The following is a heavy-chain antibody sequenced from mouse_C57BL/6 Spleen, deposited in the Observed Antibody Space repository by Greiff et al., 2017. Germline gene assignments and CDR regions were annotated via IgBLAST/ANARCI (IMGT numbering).Heavy chain of an antibody. CDR3: TVSKRGYFDY. CDR1: GFNIKDYY. Sequence: VQLQQSGAELVRPGASVKLSCTASGFNIKDYYMHWVKQRPEQGLEWIGRIDPEAGDTEYAPKFQGKATMTADTSSNTAYLQLSSLTSEDTAVYYCTVSKRGYFDYWGQGTTRTVAS. D-gene: IGHD2-5*01. V-gene: IGHV14-1*01. CDR2: IDPEAGDT. J-gene: IGHJ2*01.